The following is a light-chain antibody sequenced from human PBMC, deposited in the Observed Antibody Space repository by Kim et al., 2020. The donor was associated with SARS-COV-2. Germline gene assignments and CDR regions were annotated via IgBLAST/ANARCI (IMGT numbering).Light chain of an antibody. J-gene: IGLJ1*01. CDR3: SSYAGSNNCG. Sequence: SATICCTGTSSDGGRYYYVSWYQQHPGKAPKIMINEVSTRPSGVRDRFSGSKSGNTAFLTVSGLQADDEADYYCSSYAGSNNCGFGAGTKVTVL. CDR1: SSDGGRYYY. V-gene: IGLV2-8*01. CDR2: EVS.